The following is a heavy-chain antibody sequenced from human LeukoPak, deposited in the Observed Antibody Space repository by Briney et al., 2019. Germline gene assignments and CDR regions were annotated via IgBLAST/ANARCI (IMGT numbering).Heavy chain of an antibody. CDR2: IYYSGST. J-gene: IGHJ6*02. CDR3: ARDRAGVAEGYYYYGMDV. Sequence: SETLSLTCTVSGGSISSYYWSWIRQPPGKGLEWIGYIYYSGSTNYNPSLKSRVTISVDTSKNQFSLKLSSVTAADTAVYYCARDRAGVAEGYYYYGMDVWGQGTTVTVSS. D-gene: IGHD6-13*01. V-gene: IGHV4-59*01. CDR1: GGSISSYY.